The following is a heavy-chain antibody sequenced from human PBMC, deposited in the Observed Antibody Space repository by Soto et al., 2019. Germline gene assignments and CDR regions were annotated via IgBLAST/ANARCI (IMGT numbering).Heavy chain of an antibody. CDR2: IWYDGSNK. Sequence: GGSLRLSCAASVFTFSSYGMHLVRQAPGKGLEWVAVIWYDGSNKYYADSVKGRFTISRDNSKNTLYLQMNSLRAEDTAVYYCARVSSSGCYGVWFDTWGQGT. CDR3: ARVSSSGCYGVWFDT. J-gene: IGHJ5*02. V-gene: IGHV3-33*01. CDR1: VFTFSSYG. D-gene: IGHD6-19*01.